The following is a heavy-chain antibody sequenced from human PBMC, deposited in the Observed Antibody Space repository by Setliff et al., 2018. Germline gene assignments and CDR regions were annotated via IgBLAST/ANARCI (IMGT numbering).Heavy chain of an antibody. CDR3: ARTRGLDV. CDR1: GYAFTGYY. CDR2: ISAYNGNT. Sequence: ASVKVSCKASGYAFTGYYMHWVRQAPGQGLEWMGWISAYNGNTNYAQKLQGRVTMTTDTSTSTAYMELSSLRSEDTAVYYCARTRGLDVWGQGTTVTVSS. V-gene: IGHV1-18*04. J-gene: IGHJ6*02.